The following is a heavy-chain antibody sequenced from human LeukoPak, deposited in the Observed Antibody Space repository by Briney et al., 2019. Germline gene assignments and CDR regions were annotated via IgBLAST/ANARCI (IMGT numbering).Heavy chain of an antibody. V-gene: IGHV1-69*05. CDR1: GGTFNNSA. CDR3: ARDVHGDYGSGWFDP. D-gene: IGHD4-17*01. J-gene: IGHJ5*02. Sequence: SVTVSCKTSGGTFNNSAISWVRQAPGQGLEWLGGIMPLFGTAGYAQKFQGRVTITKDESTGTVYLELTSLTSDDTAVYYCARDVHGDYGSGWFDPWGQGTLASVSS. CDR2: IMPLFGTA.